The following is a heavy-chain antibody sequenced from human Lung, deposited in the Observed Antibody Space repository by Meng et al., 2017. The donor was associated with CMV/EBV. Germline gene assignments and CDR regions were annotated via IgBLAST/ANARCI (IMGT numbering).Heavy chain of an antibody. J-gene: IGHJ4*02. CDR3: AKGTGIFDY. Sequence: GACRTCGYTSTSKGSTWVRQAPGQGLEWMGWSSPSIGSTNNAQKLEGRVTMTTDRSTTTAYLELRSLRYDDTAVYFCAKGTGIFDYWGQGTLVTVSS. V-gene: IGHV1-18*01. CDR2: SSPSIGST. D-gene: IGHD7-27*01. CDR1: GYTSTSKG.